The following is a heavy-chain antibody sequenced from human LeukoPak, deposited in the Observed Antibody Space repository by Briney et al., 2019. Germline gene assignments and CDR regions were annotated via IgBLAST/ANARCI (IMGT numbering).Heavy chain of an antibody. CDR2: IIPIFGTA. Sequence: SVKVSCKASGGSFSSYAISWVRQAPGQGLEWMGGIIPIFGTANYAQKFQGRVTITADKSTSTAYMELSSLRSDDTAVYYCARGSRGGGSYDFWGQGTLVTVSS. CDR1: GGSFSSYA. J-gene: IGHJ4*02. V-gene: IGHV1-69*06. D-gene: IGHD1-26*01. CDR3: ARGSRGGGSYDF.